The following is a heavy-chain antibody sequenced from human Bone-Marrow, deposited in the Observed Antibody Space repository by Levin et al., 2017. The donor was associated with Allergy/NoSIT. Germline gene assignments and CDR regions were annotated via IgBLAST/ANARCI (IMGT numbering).Heavy chain of an antibody. J-gene: IGHJ4*02. Sequence: GGSLRLSCAASGFTFDDYAMHWVRQAPGKGLEWVSGISWNSGDIGYADSVKGRFTISRDSARNSLYLQMNSLRAEDTALYYCAKAQGGSGWFYFEYWGQGTLVTVSS. V-gene: IGHV3-9*01. D-gene: IGHD6-19*01. CDR1: GFTFDDYA. CDR3: AKAQGGSGWFYFEY. CDR2: ISWNSGDI.